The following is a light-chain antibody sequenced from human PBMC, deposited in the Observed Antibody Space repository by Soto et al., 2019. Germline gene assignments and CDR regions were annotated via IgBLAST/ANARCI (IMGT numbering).Light chain of an antibody. Sequence: QSFLTQPPSASGTPGQRVTISCSGSSSNIESNTVTWYQQLPGTAPKLVIYSNYDRPSGVPDRFSGSTSGTSASLVIRGLQSEDEADYYCAAWDDILNGYVFGGGTKVTVL. CDR2: SNY. CDR1: SSNIESNT. V-gene: IGLV1-44*01. J-gene: IGLJ1*01. CDR3: AAWDDILNGYV.